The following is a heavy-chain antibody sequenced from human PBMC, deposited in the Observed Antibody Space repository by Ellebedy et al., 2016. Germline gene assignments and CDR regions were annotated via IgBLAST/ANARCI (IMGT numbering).Heavy chain of an antibody. CDR1: GFTFDDYA. D-gene: IGHD3-16*01. J-gene: IGHJ6*02. V-gene: IGHV3-9*01. CDR2: ISWNSGSI. CDR3: AKDAALGYYYGMDV. Sequence: GGSLRLSXAASGFTFDDYAMHWVRQAPGKGLEWVSGISWNSGSIGYADSVKGRFTISRDNAKNSLYLQMNSLRAEDTALYYCAKDAALGYYYGMDVWGQGTTVTVSS.